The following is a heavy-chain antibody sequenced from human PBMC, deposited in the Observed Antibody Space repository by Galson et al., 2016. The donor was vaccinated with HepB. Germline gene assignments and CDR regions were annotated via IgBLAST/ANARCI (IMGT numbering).Heavy chain of an antibody. J-gene: IGHJ4*02. CDR2: ISYDGSNN. D-gene: IGHD3-16*02. CDR3: ARDDDYIWGSYRYTRTVPQYYFDY. V-gene: IGHV3-30-3*01. Sequence: SLRLSCAASGFTFSSYAMHWVRQAPGKGLEWVAVISYDGSNNYYTDSVKGRFTISRDNSKKTLYLQMNSLRAEDTAGYYCARDDDYIWGSYRYTRTVPQYYFDYWGQGTLVTVSS. CDR1: GFTFSSYA.